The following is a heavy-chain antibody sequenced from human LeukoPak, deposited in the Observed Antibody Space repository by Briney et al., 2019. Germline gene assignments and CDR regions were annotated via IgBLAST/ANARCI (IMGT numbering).Heavy chain of an antibody. CDR3: ARVQNYDILTGYRLRAFDI. D-gene: IGHD3-9*01. J-gene: IGHJ3*02. V-gene: IGHV4-31*03. CDR1: GGSISSGGYY. Sequence: SQTLSLTCTVSGGSISSGGYYWSWIRQHPGKGLKWIGYIYYSGSTYYNPSLKSRVTISVDTSKNQFSLKLSSVTAADTAVYYCARVQNYDILTGYRLRAFDIWGQGTMVAVSS. CDR2: IYYSGST.